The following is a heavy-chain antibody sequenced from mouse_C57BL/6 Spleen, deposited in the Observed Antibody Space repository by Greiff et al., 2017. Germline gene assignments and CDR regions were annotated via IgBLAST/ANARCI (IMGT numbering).Heavy chain of an antibody. CDR1: GFTFSSYG. CDR2: ISSGGSYT. CDR3: ARRGYYGSSYYFDY. V-gene: IGHV5-6*02. J-gene: IGHJ2*01. Sequence: EVKLMESGGDLVKPGGSLKLSCAASGFTFSSYGMSWVRQTPDKRLEWVATISSGGSYTYYPDSVKGRFTISRDNAKNTLYLQRSSLKSEDTAMYYCARRGYYGSSYYFDYWGQGTTLTVSS. D-gene: IGHD1-1*01.